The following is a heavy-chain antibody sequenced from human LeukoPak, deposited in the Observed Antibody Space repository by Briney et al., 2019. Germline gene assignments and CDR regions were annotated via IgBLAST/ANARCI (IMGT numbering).Heavy chain of an antibody. D-gene: IGHD6-13*01. CDR1: GGSISSYY. Sequence: SETLSLTCTVSGGSISSYYWSWIRQPPGKGLGWIGYIYYSGTTNYNPSLKSRVTISVDTSKNQFSLKLSSVTAADTAVYYCARHIAAAGTSWFDPWGQGTLVTVSS. CDR3: ARHIAAAGTSWFDP. CDR2: IYYSGTT. J-gene: IGHJ5*02. V-gene: IGHV4-59*08.